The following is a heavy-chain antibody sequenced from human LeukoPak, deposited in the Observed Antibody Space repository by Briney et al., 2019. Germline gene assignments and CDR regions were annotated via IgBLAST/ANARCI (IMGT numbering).Heavy chain of an antibody. V-gene: IGHV4-59*01. J-gene: IGHJ4*02. CDR1: GGSISSYY. CDR2: IYYSGGT. Sequence: PSESLSLTCTVSGGSISSYYWSWIRQPPGKGLEWIGYIYYSGGTNYNPSLKSRVTISVNTSTNQSSLKLSSVTAADTAVYCCARSLYSRSRYLDSWGQGTLVTVSS. D-gene: IGHD6-6*01. CDR3: ARSLYSRSRYLDS.